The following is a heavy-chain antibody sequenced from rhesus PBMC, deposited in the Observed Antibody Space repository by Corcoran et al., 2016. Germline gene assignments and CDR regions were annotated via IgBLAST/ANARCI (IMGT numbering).Heavy chain of an antibody. CDR3: SRFDV. CDR1: GFTFNIYG. Sequence: EGQMVESGGDLVQPGGSLRLSCAASGFTFNIYGIQWVRQAPGKGLEWVAVISSDGSNKQYADSVRDRFTISRDNSRNIVYLQMNNLKLEDTAVYYCSRFDVWGPGVLVIVSS. CDR2: ISSDGSNK. V-gene: IGHV3-54*02. J-gene: IGHJ5-1*01.